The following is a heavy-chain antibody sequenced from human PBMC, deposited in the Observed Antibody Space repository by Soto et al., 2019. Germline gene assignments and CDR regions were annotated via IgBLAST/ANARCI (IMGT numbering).Heavy chain of an antibody. J-gene: IGHJ4*01. CDR2: VNPHTGDS. Sequence: QVQLVQSGAEVKRPGASVKVSCQASGYAFSAYYIHWVRQAPGQGLEWMGWVNPHTGDSKYTEIFKGRVTLTSETSTNTSFRDLTSLTSADTAVYYCARRHGARSNVFRSAFPLDFWGQGTLVAVSS. D-gene: IGHD3-3*01. V-gene: IGHV1-2*02. CDR3: ARRHGARSNVFRSAFPLDF. CDR1: GYAFSAYY.